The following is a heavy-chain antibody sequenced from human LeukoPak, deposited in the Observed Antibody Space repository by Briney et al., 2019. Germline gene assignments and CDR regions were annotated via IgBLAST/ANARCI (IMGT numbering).Heavy chain of an antibody. D-gene: IGHD2-2*03. J-gene: IGHJ4*02. CDR3: ALGKNFGYHYFDF. V-gene: IGHV3-21*01. CDR1: GFTFSSYS. CDR2: ISSSSYI. Sequence: GGSLRLSCAASGFTFSSYSMNWVRQAPGKGLEWVSSISSSSYIYYADSVKGRFTISRDYSKNTLFLQMSSLRPEDTAVYYCALGKNFGYHYFDFWGQGALVTVSS.